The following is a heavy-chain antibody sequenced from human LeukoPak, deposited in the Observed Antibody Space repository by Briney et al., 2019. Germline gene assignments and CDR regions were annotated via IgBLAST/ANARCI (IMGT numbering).Heavy chain of an antibody. CDR3: ARGPPNWGYDY. CDR2: MSPNSGDT. Sequence: ASVKVSCKASGYTFTSYDFNWVRQATGERPEWMGWMSPNSGDTGYAQKFQDRVTMTRNTSISTAYMELSSLRSDDTAVYYCARGPPNWGYDYWGPGTLVTASS. J-gene: IGHJ4*02. D-gene: IGHD7-27*01. V-gene: IGHV1-8*01. CDR1: GYTFTSYD.